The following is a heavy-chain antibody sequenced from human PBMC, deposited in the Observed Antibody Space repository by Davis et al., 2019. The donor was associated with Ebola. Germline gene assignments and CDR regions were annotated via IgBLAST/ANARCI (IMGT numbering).Heavy chain of an antibody. Sequence: ASVKVSCKASGYTFTGYYMHWVRQAPGQGLEWMGWISAYNGNTNYAQKLQGRVTMTTDTSTSTAYMELSSLRSEDTAVYYCGGGWLVLPNYWGQGTLVTVSS. V-gene: IGHV1-18*04. CDR3: GGGWLVLPNY. J-gene: IGHJ4*02. D-gene: IGHD6-19*01. CDR1: GYTFTGYY. CDR2: ISAYNGNT.